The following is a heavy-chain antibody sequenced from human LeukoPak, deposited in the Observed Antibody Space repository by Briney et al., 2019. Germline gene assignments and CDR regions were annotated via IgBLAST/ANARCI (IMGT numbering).Heavy chain of an antibody. J-gene: IGHJ5*02. D-gene: IGHD2-2*01. CDR2: INPNSGGT. Sequence: ASVKVSCKASGYTFTGYYMHWVRQAPGQGLEWMGWINPNSGGTNYAQKFQGRVTMTRDTSISTAYMELSRLRSDDTAVYYCARVGGYCSSTSCYAGFDPWGQGTLVTVSS. V-gene: IGHV1-2*02. CDR1: GYTFTGYY. CDR3: ARVGGYCSSTSCYAGFDP.